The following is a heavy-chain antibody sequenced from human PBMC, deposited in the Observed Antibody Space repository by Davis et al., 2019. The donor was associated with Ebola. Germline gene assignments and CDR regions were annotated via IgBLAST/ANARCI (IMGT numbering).Heavy chain of an antibody. CDR3: ARGGDLFYYYGLDV. CDR2: IKQDGSEK. CDR1: GFTFSSYW. D-gene: IGHD2-21*02. J-gene: IGHJ6*02. Sequence: PGGSLRLSCAASGFTFSSYWMSWVRQAPGKGLEWEANIKQDGSEKYYVDSVKGRFTISRDNAKNSLFLQMNSLRADDTAVYYCARGGDLFYYYGLDVWGQGTTVTVSS. V-gene: IGHV3-7*01.